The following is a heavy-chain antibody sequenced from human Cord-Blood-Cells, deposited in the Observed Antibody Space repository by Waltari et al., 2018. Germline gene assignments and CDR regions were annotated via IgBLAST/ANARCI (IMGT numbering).Heavy chain of an antibody. V-gene: IGHV1-24*01. J-gene: IGHJ2*01. CDR2: VDPEDGET. CDR3: ATGAVVVPAAIPPYYWYFDL. CDR1: GYTLTELS. D-gene: IGHD2-2*02. Sequence: QVQLVQSGAEVKKPGASVKVSCKVSGYTLTELSMHWVRQAPGKGLEWMGGVDPEDGETIYAQKCQGRVTMTEDTSTDTAYMELSSLRSEDTAVYYCATGAVVVPAAIPPYYWYFDLWGRGTLVTVSS.